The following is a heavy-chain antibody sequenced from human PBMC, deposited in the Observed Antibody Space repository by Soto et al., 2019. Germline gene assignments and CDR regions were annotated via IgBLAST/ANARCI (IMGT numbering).Heavy chain of an antibody. CDR2: ITSSSTYI. D-gene: IGHD5-18*01. V-gene: IGHV3-21*01. J-gene: IGHJ4*02. CDR1: GFTFSSYS. CDR3: ARDNGIQLWSDQGLDY. Sequence: PGGSLRLSCVASGFTFSSYSMQWVRQAPGKGLEWVASITSSSTYIYYADSVRGRFTISRDNAKNSLYLQMDSLRAEDTAAYYCARDNGIQLWSDQGLDYWGQGTLVTVSS.